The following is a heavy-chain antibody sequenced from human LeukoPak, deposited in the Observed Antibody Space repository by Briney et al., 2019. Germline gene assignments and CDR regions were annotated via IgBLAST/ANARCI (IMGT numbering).Heavy chain of an antibody. CDR2: ISYDGSNK. V-gene: IGHV3-30*04. J-gene: IGHJ4*02. CDR3: AKEWLGELLYAVDY. Sequence: PGGSLRLSCAASGFTFSTYPMHRVRQAPGKGLEWVAVISYDGSNKYYADSVKGRFTISRDNSKNTLYLQMNTLRAEDTAVYYCAKEWLGELLYAVDYWGQGTLVTVSS. D-gene: IGHD3-10*01. CDR1: GFTFSTYP.